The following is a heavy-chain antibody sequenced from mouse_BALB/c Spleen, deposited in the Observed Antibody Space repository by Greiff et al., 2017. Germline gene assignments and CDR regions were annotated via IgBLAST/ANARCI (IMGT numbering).Heavy chain of an antibody. V-gene: IGHV1-7*01. D-gene: IGHD2-14*01. CDR2: INPSTGYT. Sequence: QVQLQQSGAELAKPGASVKMSCKASGYTFTSYWMHWVKQRPGQGLEWIGYINPSTGYTEYNQKFKDKATLTADKSSSTAYMQLSSLTSEDSAVYYCASLDRYEAMDYGGQGTSVTVSS. J-gene: IGHJ4*01. CDR3: ASLDRYEAMDY. CDR1: GYTFTSYW.